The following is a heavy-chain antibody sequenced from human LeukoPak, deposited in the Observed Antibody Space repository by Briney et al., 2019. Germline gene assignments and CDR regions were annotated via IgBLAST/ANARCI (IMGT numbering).Heavy chain of an antibody. CDR3: AKDFSMVRGVISDNFDY. CDR1: GFTFSSYG. CDR2: ISYDGSNK. V-gene: IGHV3-30*18. D-gene: IGHD3-10*01. J-gene: IGHJ4*02. Sequence: GRSLRLSCAASGFTFSSYGMHWVRQPPGKGLEWVAVISYDGSNKYYADSVKGRFTISRDNSKNTLYLQMNSLRAEDTAVYYCAKDFSMVRGVISDNFDYWGQGTLVTVSS.